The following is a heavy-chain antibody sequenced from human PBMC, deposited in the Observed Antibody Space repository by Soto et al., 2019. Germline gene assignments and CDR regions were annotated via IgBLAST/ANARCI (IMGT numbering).Heavy chain of an antibody. D-gene: IGHD7-27*01. Sequence: SETLSLTCAVYGGSFSGYYWSWIRQPPGKGLEWIGEINHSGSTNSNPSLKSRVTISVDTSKNQFSLKLSSVTAADTAVYYCARATGDRPYYFDYWGQGTLVTVSS. CDR2: INHSGST. V-gene: IGHV4-34*01. CDR1: GGSFSGYY. J-gene: IGHJ4*02. CDR3: ARATGDRPYYFDY.